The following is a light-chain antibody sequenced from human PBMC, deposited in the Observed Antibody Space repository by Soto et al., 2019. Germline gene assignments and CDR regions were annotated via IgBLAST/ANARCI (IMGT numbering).Light chain of an antibody. CDR2: SNN. Sequence: QSVLTQPPSASGTPGQRVTISCSGSSSNIGSNYVYWYQQLPGTAPKLLIYSNNQRPSGVPDRFSGSKSGTSASLAISWLRSEDEADYYCAAWDDSLSGPVFGTGTKLTVL. V-gene: IGLV1-47*02. CDR3: AAWDDSLSGPV. J-gene: IGLJ1*01. CDR1: SSNIGSNY.